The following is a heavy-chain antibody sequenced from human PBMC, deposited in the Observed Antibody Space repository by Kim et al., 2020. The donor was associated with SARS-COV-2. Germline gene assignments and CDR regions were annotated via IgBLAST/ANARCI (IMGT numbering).Heavy chain of an antibody. Sequence: GGSLRLSCAASGFTFSDYYMSWIRQAPGKGLEWVSYISSSGSTIYYADSVKGRFTISRDNAKNSLYLQMNSLRAEDTAVYYCARVRLSSGWYLVHYYYGMDVWGQGTTVTVSS. CDR1: GFTFSDYY. J-gene: IGHJ6*02. V-gene: IGHV3-11*01. CDR2: ISSSGSTI. D-gene: IGHD6-19*01. CDR3: ARVRLSSGWYLVHYYYGMDV.